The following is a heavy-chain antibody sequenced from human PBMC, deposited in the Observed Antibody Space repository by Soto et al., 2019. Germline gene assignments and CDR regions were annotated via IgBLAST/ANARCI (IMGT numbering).Heavy chain of an antibody. J-gene: IGHJ4*02. V-gene: IGHV3-23*01. CDR2: ISGSGGST. CDR1: GFPFSSYA. Sequence: GGSLRLSCAASGFPFSSYAMSWVRQAPGKGLEWVSAISGSGGSTYYADSVKGPFTISLRLTSVTAADTAVYYCATNRGFDFYYFDSWGQGAQVTVSS. CDR3: YFDS. D-gene: IGHD5-12*01.